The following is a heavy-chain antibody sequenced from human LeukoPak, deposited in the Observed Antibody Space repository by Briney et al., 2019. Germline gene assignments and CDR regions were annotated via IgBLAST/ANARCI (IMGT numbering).Heavy chain of an antibody. J-gene: IGHJ4*02. CDR3: ARLKTSYCSSTSCYNFDY. Sequence: GESLKISCKSSGYSFTSYWIAWVRQMPGKGLEWMGIIYPDDSDTTYSPSFQGQVTISADKSISTAYLQWSSLKASDTAMYYCARLKTSYCSSTSCYNFDYWGQGTLVTVSS. CDR2: IYPDDSDT. V-gene: IGHV5-51*01. D-gene: IGHD2-2*02. CDR1: GYSFTSYW.